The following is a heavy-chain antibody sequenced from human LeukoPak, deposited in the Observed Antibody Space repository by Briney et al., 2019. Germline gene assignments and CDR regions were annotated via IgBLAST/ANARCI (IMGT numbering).Heavy chain of an antibody. CDR2: MSYDGSDN. Sequence: PGGSLRLSCAASGFTFSSYTMHWVRQAPGKGLEWVAVMSYDGSDNYYADSVKGRFTISRDNSRTTVYLQMNSLRAEDTAVYYCARGSRWLQLGPFDYWGQGTLSPSPQ. CDR3: ARGSRWLQLGPFDY. CDR1: GFTFSSYT. D-gene: IGHD5-24*01. V-gene: IGHV3-30*01. J-gene: IGHJ4*02.